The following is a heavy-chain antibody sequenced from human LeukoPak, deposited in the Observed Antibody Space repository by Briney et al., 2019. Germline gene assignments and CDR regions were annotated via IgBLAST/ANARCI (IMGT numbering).Heavy chain of an antibody. Sequence: ASVNVSCKASGYTFTSYDINWVRQATGPGLEWMGWMNLNSGNTGYAQKFQGRVTMTRNTSISTAYMELSSLRSEDTAVYYCARGATAADYYYYYMDVWGKGTTVTVSS. CDR1: GYTFTSYD. CDR3: ARGATAADYYYYYMDV. J-gene: IGHJ6*03. CDR2: MNLNSGNT. V-gene: IGHV1-8*01. D-gene: IGHD1-26*01.